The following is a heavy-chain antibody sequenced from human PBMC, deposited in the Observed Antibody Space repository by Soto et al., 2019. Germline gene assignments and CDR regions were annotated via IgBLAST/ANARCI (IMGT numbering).Heavy chain of an antibody. D-gene: IGHD3-3*01. J-gene: IGHJ4*02. Sequence: QITLNESGPPVLRPTEALTLPCRFSGFSLTTSGVGVGWIRQSPGKAPEWLALIYWDDDKRYSASLKSRLTINKDTSKNQVVMTVSDLAPTDTATYYCAHRVLRTVFGLVTTTAIYFDFWGQGTPVAVSS. V-gene: IGHV2-5*02. CDR2: IYWDDDK. CDR3: AHRVLRTVFGLVTTTAIYFDF. CDR1: GFSLTTSGVG.